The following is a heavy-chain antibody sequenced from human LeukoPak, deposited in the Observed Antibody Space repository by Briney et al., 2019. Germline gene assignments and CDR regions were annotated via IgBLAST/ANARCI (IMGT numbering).Heavy chain of an antibody. CDR2: ISSNGGNT. V-gene: IGHV3-64*04. CDR3: AKDQAGWRFDY. D-gene: IGHD6-19*01. J-gene: IGHJ4*02. CDR1: GFTFSFYA. Sequence: GGSLRLSCSASGFTFSFYAMGWVRQAPGKGLEYVSAISSNGGNTYYADSVKGRFTISRDNSKNTLYLQMNSLRAEDTAVYYCAKDQAGWRFDYWGQGTQVTVSS.